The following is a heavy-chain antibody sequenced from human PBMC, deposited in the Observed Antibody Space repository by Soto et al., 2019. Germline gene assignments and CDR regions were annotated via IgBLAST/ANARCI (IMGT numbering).Heavy chain of an antibody. CDR1: GGSVSSGSYY. CDR2: IYYSGST. D-gene: IGHD2-21*01. J-gene: IGHJ3*02. V-gene: IGHV4-61*01. Sequence: QVQLQESGPGLVKPSETLYLTCTVSGGSVSSGSYYWSWIRQPPGKGLEWIGYIYYSGSTNYNPSLKSRVTISVDTSKRQFSLKLSSVTAADTAVYYCARSPTGSISFDIWGQGTMVTVSS. CDR3: ARSPTGSISFDI.